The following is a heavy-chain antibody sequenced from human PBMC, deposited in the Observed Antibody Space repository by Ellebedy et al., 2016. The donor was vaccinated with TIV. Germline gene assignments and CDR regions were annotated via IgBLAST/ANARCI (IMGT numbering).Heavy chain of an antibody. CDR1: GFTFSTYW. J-gene: IGHJ4*02. V-gene: IGHV3-7*01. CDR3: ARDKGAMSTTLGSRFDY. Sequence: GGSLRLXCAASGFTFSTYWMHWVRQPPGKGLEWVANIKEDGSEKYYVDSVKGRFTISRDNAKNSLFLQMNSLRADDTAVYFCARDKGAMSTTLGSRFDYWGQGNLVSVSS. CDR2: IKEDGSEK. D-gene: IGHD3-10*01.